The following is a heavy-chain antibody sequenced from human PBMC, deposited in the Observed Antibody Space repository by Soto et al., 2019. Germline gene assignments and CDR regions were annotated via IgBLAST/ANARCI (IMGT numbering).Heavy chain of an antibody. CDR3: ARDYGDYQFDY. CDR1: GGSISSSSYY. D-gene: IGHD4-17*01. J-gene: IGHJ4*02. CDR2: IYYRGTT. Sequence: SETLSLTCTVSGGSISSSSYYWGWIRQPPGKGLEWIGNIYYRGTTYYNPSLKSRVTISVDTSKNQFSLKLASVTAADTAVYYCARDYGDYQFDYWGQGTLVTVSS. V-gene: IGHV4-39*02.